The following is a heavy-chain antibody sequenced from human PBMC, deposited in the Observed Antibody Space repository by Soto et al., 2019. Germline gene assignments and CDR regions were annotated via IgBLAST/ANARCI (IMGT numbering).Heavy chain of an antibody. CDR2: INAGNGNT. D-gene: IGHD1-26*01. CDR3: ARPGPRGSGDFDY. J-gene: IGHJ4*02. CDR1: GYTFTSYA. Sequence: QVQLVQSGAEVKKPGASVKVSCKASGYTFTSYAMHWVRQAPGQRLEWMGWINAGNGNTKYSQKCKGRFTITRDTSASTAYMELSSLRSEDTAVYYCARPGPRGSGDFDYWGQGTLVTVSS. V-gene: IGHV1-3*01.